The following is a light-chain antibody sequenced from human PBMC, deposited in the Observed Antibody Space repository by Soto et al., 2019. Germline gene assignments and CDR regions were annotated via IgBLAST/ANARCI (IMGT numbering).Light chain of an antibody. V-gene: IGKV3-15*01. CDR1: QSVSSN. J-gene: IGKJ1*01. CDR3: QQYNNWQET. Sequence: EIVMTQSPATLSVSPGERDTLSCMASQSVSSNLAWYQQEPGQAPRPLSYGASTRATGIPGRFSGSGSGTAFYLTISSLQSEDFAVYYCQQYNNWQETFGQGTKVEIK. CDR2: GAS.